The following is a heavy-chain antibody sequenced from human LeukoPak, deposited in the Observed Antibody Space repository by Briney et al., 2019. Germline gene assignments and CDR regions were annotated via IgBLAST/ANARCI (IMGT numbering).Heavy chain of an antibody. CDR2: IWYDGSNK. CDR3: AKSMWSSDVDTAMVDY. Sequence: PGGSLRLSCAASGFTFSSYGMHWVRQAPGKGLEWVAVIWYDGSNKYYADSVKGRFTISRDNSKNTLYLQMNSLRAEDTAVYYCAKSMWSSDVDTAMVDYWGQGTLVTVSS. V-gene: IGHV3-30*02. D-gene: IGHD5-18*01. J-gene: IGHJ4*02. CDR1: GFTFSSYG.